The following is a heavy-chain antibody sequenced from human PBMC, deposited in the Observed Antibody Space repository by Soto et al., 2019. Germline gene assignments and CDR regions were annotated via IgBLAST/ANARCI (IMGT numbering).Heavy chain of an antibody. CDR1: GFTFSSYS. CDR2: ISSSSTI. V-gene: IGHV3-48*02. Sequence: LRLSCAASGFTFSSYSMNWVRQAPGKGLEWVSYISSSSTIYYADSVKGRFTISRDNAKNSLYLQMNSLRDEDTAVYYCARDQEGRRAGHGEQGYWGQGTLVTVSS. CDR3: ARDQEGRRAGHGEQGY. J-gene: IGHJ4*02.